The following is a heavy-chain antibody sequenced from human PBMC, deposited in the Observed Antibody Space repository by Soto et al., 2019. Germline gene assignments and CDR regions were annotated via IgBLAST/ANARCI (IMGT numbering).Heavy chain of an antibody. Sequence: PSETLSLTCTVSGGSISSYYWSWIRQPPGKGLEWIGYIYYSGSTNYNPSLKSRVTTSVDTSKNQFSLKLSSVTAADTAVYYCARDRGSGSYYISGNWFDPGGQGTLVTVSS. J-gene: IGHJ5*01. CDR2: IYYSGST. CDR3: ARDRGSGSYYISGNWFDP. CDR1: GGSISSYY. V-gene: IGHV4-59*01. D-gene: IGHD3-10*01.